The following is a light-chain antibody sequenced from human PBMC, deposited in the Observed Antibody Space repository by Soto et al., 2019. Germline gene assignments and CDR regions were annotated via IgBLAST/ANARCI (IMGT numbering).Light chain of an antibody. CDR2: WAS. J-gene: IGKJ1*01. Sequence: DIVMTQSPDSLAVSLGERAIINCMSSQSVLDRSNNKNYLTWYQQKPGQPPKPLIYWASTREFGVPDRFSGSGSGTDFTLTISSLQAEDVALYYCQQYYAIPRTFGQGTKVEIK. CDR3: QQYYAIPRT. V-gene: IGKV4-1*01. CDR1: QSVLDRSNNKNY.